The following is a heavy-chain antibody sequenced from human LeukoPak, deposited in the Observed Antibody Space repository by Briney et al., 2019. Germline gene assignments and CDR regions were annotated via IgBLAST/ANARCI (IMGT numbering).Heavy chain of an antibody. D-gene: IGHD3-16*01. V-gene: IGHV3-23*01. CDR1: GFTFFDYA. CDR3: AKDNRRGLGMKDGFEF. J-gene: IGHJ3*01. Sequence: PGGSLRLSCAASGFTFFDYAMTWVRQAPGKGLEWVSALSGGGDKSFYADSVKGRFTISRDNSKNMLFLQMNSLRAEDTAVYFFAKDNRRGLGMKDGFEFWGQGTMVTV. CDR2: LSGGGDKS.